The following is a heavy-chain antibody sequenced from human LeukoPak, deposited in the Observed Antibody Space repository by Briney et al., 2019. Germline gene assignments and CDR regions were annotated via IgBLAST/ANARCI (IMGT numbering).Heavy chain of an antibody. CDR3: ARTWIQLWLRKNYYYMDV. V-gene: IGHV1-18*01. Sequence: ASVKVSCTASGYTFTSYGISWVRQAPGQGLEWMGWISAYNGNTNYAQKLQGRVTMTTDTSTSTAYMELRSLRSDDTAVYYCARTWIQLWLRKNYYYMDVWGKGTTVTVSS. D-gene: IGHD5-18*01. CDR1: GYTFTSYG. J-gene: IGHJ6*03. CDR2: ISAYNGNT.